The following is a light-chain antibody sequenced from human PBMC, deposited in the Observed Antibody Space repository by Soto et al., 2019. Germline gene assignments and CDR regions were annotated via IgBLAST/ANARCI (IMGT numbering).Light chain of an antibody. CDR3: QQYDNDSWT. Sequence: DIQMTQSLSTLSASVGDRVIITCRASQSISSWLAWYQQKPGKAPNLLIYKASTLKSGVPSRFSGSGSGTEFTLTISSPQPDDFATYYCQQYDNDSWTFGQGTKVEI. J-gene: IGKJ1*01. V-gene: IGKV1-5*03. CDR2: KAS. CDR1: QSISSW.